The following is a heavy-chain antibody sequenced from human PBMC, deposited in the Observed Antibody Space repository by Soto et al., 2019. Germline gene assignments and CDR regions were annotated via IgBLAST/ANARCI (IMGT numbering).Heavy chain of an antibody. CDR2: ISEDGNII. Sequence: GGSLRLSCAVSGLTFRNYVMKWVRQAPGKGLERVAAISEDGNIIYYADSVKGRFSISRDNPKNTVYLQMNGLRAEETALYHFSSSWNNDHWGSGILVTVSS. CDR1: GLTFRNYV. CDR3: SSSWNNDH. V-gene: IGHV3-23*01. D-gene: IGHD1-1*01. J-gene: IGHJ4*01.